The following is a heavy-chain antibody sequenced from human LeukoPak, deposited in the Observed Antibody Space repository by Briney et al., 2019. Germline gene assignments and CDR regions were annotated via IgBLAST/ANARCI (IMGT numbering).Heavy chain of an antibody. V-gene: IGHV4-59*01. Sequence: SETLSLTCTVSGGSISSYYWSWIRQPPGKGLEWIGYIYYSGSTNYNPSLKSRVTISVDTSKNQFSLKLSSVTAADTAVYYCASTVVTPWWFFDLWGRGTLVTVSS. CDR2: IYYSGST. CDR3: ASTVVTPWWFFDL. CDR1: GGSISSYY. D-gene: IGHD4-23*01. J-gene: IGHJ2*01.